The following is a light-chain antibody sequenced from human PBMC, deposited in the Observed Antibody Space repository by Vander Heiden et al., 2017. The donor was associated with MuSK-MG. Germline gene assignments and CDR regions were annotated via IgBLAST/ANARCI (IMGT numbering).Light chain of an antibody. CDR2: GAS. Sequence: EIVMTQSPSTLSVSPGARATLSCRASQSVRSNLAWYQQKPGQATRLLIYGASTRATGIPARFSGSGYGTELTITISSRQVEHFEVYYCQHHKNWTGLTFGDGTKVDIK. J-gene: IGKJ3*01. CDR1: QSVRSN. CDR3: QHHKNWTGLT. V-gene: IGKV3-15*01.